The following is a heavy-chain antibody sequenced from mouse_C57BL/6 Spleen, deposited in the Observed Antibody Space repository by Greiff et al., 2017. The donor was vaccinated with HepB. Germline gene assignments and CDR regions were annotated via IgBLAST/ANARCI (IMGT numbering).Heavy chain of an antibody. CDR2: ISYDGSN. CDR3: ARDYYGSRGFAY. V-gene: IGHV3-6*01. CDR1: GYSITSGYY. Sequence: ESGPGLVKPSQSLSLTCSVTGYSITSGYYWNWIRQFPGNKLEWMGYISYDGSNNYNPSLKNRISITRDTSKNQFFLKLNSVTTEDTATYYCARDYYGSRGFAYWGQGTLVTVSA. D-gene: IGHD1-1*01. J-gene: IGHJ3*01.